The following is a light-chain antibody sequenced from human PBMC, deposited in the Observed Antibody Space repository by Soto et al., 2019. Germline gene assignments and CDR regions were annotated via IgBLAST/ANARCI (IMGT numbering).Light chain of an antibody. J-gene: IGKJ3*01. CDR3: QQRGT. V-gene: IGKV3-11*01. Sequence: EIVLTQSPASLSVCPGERATLSCRASQSVNKHLAWYQHRPGQAPRLLIYDTSYRATGIPARFSGSGSGTDFTLTISSLAPEDLAVYYCQQRGTFGPGTKVDSK. CDR2: DTS. CDR1: QSVNKH.